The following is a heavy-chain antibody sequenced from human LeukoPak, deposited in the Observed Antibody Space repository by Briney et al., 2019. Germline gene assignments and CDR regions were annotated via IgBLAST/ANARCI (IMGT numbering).Heavy chain of an antibody. CDR3: AKDKYYYGSGRNDAFDI. D-gene: IGHD3-10*01. CDR1: GFTFSSYA. V-gene: IGHV3-23*01. J-gene: IGHJ3*02. Sequence: GGSLRLSCAASGFTFSSYAMTWVRQAPGKGLEWVSTISGGGSSTYYADSVKGRFTISRDNSKKRLHLQMNSLRAEVTAVYYCAKDKYYYGSGRNDAFDIWGQGIMVIVSS. CDR2: ISGGGSST.